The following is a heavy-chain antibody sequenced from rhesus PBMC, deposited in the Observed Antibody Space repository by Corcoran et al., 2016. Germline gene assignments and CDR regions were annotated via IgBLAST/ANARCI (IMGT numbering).Heavy chain of an antibody. CDR1: GGSFSSSNR. V-gene: IGHV4-57*01. CDR3: ARARDFDY. CDR2: ISCSGGST. Sequence: LQLPELGPGLVKPSETLSLTCPVSGGSFSSSNRVSRIRQPPGKGLEWIGRISCSGGSTSYNPSLKSRVTISTDTSKNQFSLKLSSVTAADTAVYYCARARDFDYWGQGVLVTVSS. J-gene: IGHJ4*01.